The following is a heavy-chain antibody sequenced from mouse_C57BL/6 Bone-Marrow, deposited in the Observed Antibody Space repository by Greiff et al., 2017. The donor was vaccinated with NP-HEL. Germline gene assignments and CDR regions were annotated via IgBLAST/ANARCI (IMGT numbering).Heavy chain of an antibody. CDR1: GFTFSDYY. CDR2: INYDGSST. CDR3: ARGPLGNFDY. J-gene: IGHJ2*01. Sequence: DVKLVESEGGLVQPGSSMKLSCTASGFTFSDYYMAWVRQVPEKGLEWVANINYDGSSTYYLDSLKSRFIISRDNAKNILYLQMSSLKSEDTATYYCARGPLGNFDYWGQGTTLTVSS. V-gene: IGHV5-16*01.